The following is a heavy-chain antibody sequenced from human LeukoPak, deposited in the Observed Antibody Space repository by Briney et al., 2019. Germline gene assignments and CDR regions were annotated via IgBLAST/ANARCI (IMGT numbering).Heavy chain of an antibody. CDR3: ARDQGDCGGDCYSATYYFDY. CDR2: IIPILGIA. CDR1: GGTFSSYA. Sequence: ASVKVSCKASGGTFSSYAISWVRQAPGQGLEWMGRIIPILGIANYAQKFQGRVTITADKSTSTAYMELSSLRSEDTAVYYCARDQGDCGGDCYSATYYFDYWGQGTLVTVSS. V-gene: IGHV1-69*04. D-gene: IGHD2-21*02. J-gene: IGHJ4*02.